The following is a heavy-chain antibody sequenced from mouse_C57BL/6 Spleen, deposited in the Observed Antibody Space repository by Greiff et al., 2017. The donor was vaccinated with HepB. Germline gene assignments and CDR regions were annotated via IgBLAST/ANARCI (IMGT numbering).Heavy chain of an antibody. V-gene: IGHV1-54*01. CDR2: INPGSGGT. CDR1: GYAFTNYL. J-gene: IGHJ3*01. D-gene: IGHD1-1*01. CDR3: ARDGSSSFAY. Sequence: VQLQESGAELVRPGPSVKVSCKASGYAFTNYLIEWVKQRPGQGLEWIGVINPGSGGTNYNEKFKGKATLTADKSSSTAYMQLSSLTSEDSAVYFCARDGSSSFAYWGQGTLVTVSA.